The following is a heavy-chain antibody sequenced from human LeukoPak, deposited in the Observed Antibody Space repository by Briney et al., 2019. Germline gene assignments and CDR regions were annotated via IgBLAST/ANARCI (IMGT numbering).Heavy chain of an antibody. Sequence: NPSETLSLTCTVAGGSISSDVHYWDWIRQAPGKGLEWIGSLLYNGNTWYNPSLESRVTFSVDTSENQFSLRLTSVNAADTALYFCTRRGSGNGGTYAGMGVWGPGTSVTVSS. V-gene: IGHV4-39*01. CDR1: GGSISSDVHY. CDR3: TRRGSGNGGTYAGMGV. J-gene: IGHJ6*02. CDR2: LLYNGNT. D-gene: IGHD1-26*01.